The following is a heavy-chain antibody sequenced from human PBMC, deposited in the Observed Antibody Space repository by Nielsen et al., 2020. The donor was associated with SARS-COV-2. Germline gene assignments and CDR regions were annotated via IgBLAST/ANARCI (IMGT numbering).Heavy chain of an antibody. Sequence: GGSLRLSCAASGFIFSDYAIHWVRQAPGKGLEWVAAISYDGRNKYYADSAKGRFTISRDNPKNTLSLEMNSLRADDTAVYYCARVAAAAGTFYYYAIDVWGQGTTVTVSS. CDR3: ARVAAAAGTFYYYAIDV. CDR1: GFIFSDYA. D-gene: IGHD6-13*01. J-gene: IGHJ6*02. CDR2: ISYDGRNK. V-gene: IGHV3-30*04.